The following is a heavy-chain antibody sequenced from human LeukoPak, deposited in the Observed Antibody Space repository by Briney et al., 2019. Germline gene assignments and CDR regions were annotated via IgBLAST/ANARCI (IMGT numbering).Heavy chain of an antibody. CDR2: ISGSNGDT. CDR1: GYGFHDYG. CDR3: ARGGQWLYFDY. J-gene: IGHJ4*02. D-gene: IGHD5-12*01. Sequence: ASVKVSCKASGYGFHDYGVTWGRQAPGPGLEWMAWISGSNGDTNYAQNLQGRVTLTTDTSTSTAYMELRSLRSDDTAVYYCARGGQWLYFDYWGQGTLVTVSS. V-gene: IGHV1-18*01.